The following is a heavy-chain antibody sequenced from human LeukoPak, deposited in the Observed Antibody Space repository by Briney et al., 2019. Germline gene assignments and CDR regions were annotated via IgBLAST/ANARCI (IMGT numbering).Heavy chain of an antibody. Sequence: PGGSLRLSCAASGFTFSSYGMHWVRQAPGKGLEWVAFIRYDGSNKYYADSVKGRFTISRDNSKNTLYLQMNSLRAEDTAVYYCAKDPRLWYYMDVWGKGTTVTVSS. CDR2: IRYDGSNK. CDR1: GFTFSSYG. CDR3: AKDPRLWYYMDV. D-gene: IGHD4/OR15-4a*01. J-gene: IGHJ6*03. V-gene: IGHV3-30*02.